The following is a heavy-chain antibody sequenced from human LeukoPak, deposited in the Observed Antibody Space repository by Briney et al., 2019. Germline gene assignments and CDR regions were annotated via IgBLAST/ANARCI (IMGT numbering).Heavy chain of an antibody. Sequence: SVKVSCKASGGSFSSYVFSWVRKAPGQGREWMGGMIPMLGTANYAQKFQGRLTITTDESTSTAYMEVSSVKSEDTAVYYCARGDYAGNIARDWGQGTLVTVSS. CDR2: MIPMLGTA. D-gene: IGHD4-23*01. CDR3: ARGDYAGNIARD. V-gene: IGHV1-69*05. CDR1: GGSFSSYV. J-gene: IGHJ4*02.